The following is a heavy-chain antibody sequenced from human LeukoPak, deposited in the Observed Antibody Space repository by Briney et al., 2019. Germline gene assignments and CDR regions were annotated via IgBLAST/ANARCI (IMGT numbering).Heavy chain of an antibody. CDR1: GFTVRSNY. D-gene: IGHD3-22*01. CDR2: IFSGGGT. J-gene: IGHJ5*02. CDR3: AKGSSGYFADL. Sequence: GGSLRLSCAASGFTVRSNYMSWVRQAPGKGLEWVSVIFSGGGTTYADFVKSRLTISRDNSKNTLFLQMNSLRAEDTALYYCAKGSSGYFADLWGQGTLVTVSS. V-gene: IGHV3-53*01.